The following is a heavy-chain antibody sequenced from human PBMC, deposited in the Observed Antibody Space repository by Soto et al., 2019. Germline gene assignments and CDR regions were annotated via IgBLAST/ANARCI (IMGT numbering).Heavy chain of an antibody. CDR3: AKLPCTSSTCYFPGWFDP. J-gene: IGHJ5*02. Sequence: PSDTLSLTCPVSGDSISGAASFWSWLRPPPGKVLEWIANVYYSGSSYYNPSLKSRLTISVDTTKNQFSLQLKSMTAADTAVYYCAKLPCTSSTCYFPGWFDPWGQGTLVTVSS. D-gene: IGHD2-2*01. CDR1: GDSISGAASF. V-gene: IGHV4-30-4*02. CDR2: VYYSGSS.